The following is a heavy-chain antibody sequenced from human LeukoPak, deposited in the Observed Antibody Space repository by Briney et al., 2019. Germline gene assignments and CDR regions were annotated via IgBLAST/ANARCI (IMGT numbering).Heavy chain of an antibody. CDR2: IKQDGSEK. V-gene: IGHV3-7*01. CDR3: ARVGIAVAGRTKYFDY. D-gene: IGHD6-19*01. J-gene: IGHJ4*02. CDR1: GFTFSSYW. Sequence: GGSLRLSCAASGFTFSSYWMSWVRQAPGKGLEWVANIKQDGSEKYYVDSVKGRFTISRDNAKNSLYLQMNSLRAEDTAVYYCARVGIAVAGRTKYFDYWGQGTLVTVSS.